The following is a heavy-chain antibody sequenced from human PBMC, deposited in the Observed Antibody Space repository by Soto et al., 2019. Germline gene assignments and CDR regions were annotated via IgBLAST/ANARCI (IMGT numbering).Heavy chain of an antibody. CDR2: INHSGST. D-gene: IGHD3-10*01. CDR1: GGSFSGYY. J-gene: IGHJ6*02. Sequence: PSETLSLTCAVYGGSFSGYYWSWIRQPPGKGLEWIGEINHSGSTNYNPSLKSRVTISVDTSKNQFSLKLSSVTAADTAVYYCARGRVNNRYYYYRMDVWGQGTTVTVSS. V-gene: IGHV4-34*01. CDR3: ARGRVNNRYYYYRMDV.